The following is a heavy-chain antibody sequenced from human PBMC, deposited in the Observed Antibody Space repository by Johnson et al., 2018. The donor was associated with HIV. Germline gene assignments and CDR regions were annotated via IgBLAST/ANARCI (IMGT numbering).Heavy chain of an antibody. Sequence: HVQLVESGGGVVQPGRSLRLSCAASGFTFSSYGMHWVRQAPGKGLEWVAVIWYDGSNKYYADSVKGRFTISRDNSKNTLYLQMNSLRAEDTAVYYCATDVAAAGPWVAFDIWGQGTMVTVSS. CDR2: IWYDGSNK. V-gene: IGHV3-33*01. CDR3: ATDVAAAGPWVAFDI. CDR1: GFTFSSYG. J-gene: IGHJ3*02. D-gene: IGHD6-13*01.